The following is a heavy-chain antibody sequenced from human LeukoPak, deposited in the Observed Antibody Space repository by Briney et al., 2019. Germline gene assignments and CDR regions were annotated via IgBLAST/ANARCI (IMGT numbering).Heavy chain of an antibody. CDR2: IWYDGSNE. V-gene: IGHV3-33*01. D-gene: IGHD3-10*02. CDR1: GFSFSNSG. CDR3: AREISMFVNAFDL. Sequence: GGSLRPSCAASGFSFSNSGMHWVRQAPGKGLEWVAVIWYDGSNEYYADAVKGRFTISRDNSKNTVHLQMNSLRVEDTSVYYCAREISMFVNAFDLWGQGTLVTVTS. J-gene: IGHJ3*01.